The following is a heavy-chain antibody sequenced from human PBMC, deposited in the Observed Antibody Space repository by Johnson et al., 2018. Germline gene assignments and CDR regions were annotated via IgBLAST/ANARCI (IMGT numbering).Heavy chain of an antibody. D-gene: IGHD3-16*01. V-gene: IGHV1-69*12. CDR3: ARRGFDDYVWGTPPPFHYYYGMDV. J-gene: IGHJ6*02. CDR2: IIPIFGTA. CDR1: GGTFSSYA. Sequence: QVQLVQSGAEVKKPGSSVKVSCKASGGTFSSYAISWVRQAPGQGLEWMGGIIPIFGTANYAQKFQGRVTITADESTGTAYMELSRLRSEDTAVYSCARRGFDDYVWGTPPPFHYYYGMDVWGQGTTVTVSS.